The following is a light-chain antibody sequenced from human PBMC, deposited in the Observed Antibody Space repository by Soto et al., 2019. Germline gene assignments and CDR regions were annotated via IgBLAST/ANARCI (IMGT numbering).Light chain of an antibody. V-gene: IGKV3-11*01. Sequence: EIVLTQSPGTLSLSPGERATLSFRASQSVSSNLAWYQQKPGQAPRLLIYDASNRATGIPARFSGSGSGTDFTLTISSLEPEDFAVYYCQQRSNWPPITFGQGTRLEI. J-gene: IGKJ5*01. CDR3: QQRSNWPPIT. CDR1: QSVSSN. CDR2: DAS.